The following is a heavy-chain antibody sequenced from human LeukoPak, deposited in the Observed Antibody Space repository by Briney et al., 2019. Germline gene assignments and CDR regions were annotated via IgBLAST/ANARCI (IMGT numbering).Heavy chain of an antibody. CDR1: GVMFSSYS. CDR3: ARASYLGSNGKGFDC. J-gene: IGHJ4*02. V-gene: IGHV3-48*02. CDR2: ISSPSTDI. D-gene: IGHD3-16*01. Sequence: PGGSLRLSCVASGVMFSSYSLNWIRQAPGKGLEWVAYISSPSTDIYYVDSVKGRFTISRDNAKNSLYLQMNSLRDEDTAVYYYARASYLGSNGKGFDCWGQGTLVTVSS.